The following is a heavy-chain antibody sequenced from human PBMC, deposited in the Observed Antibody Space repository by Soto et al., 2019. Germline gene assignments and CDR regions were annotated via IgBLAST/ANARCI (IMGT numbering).Heavy chain of an antibody. D-gene: IGHD3-22*01. CDR2: IIPIFGTA. V-gene: IGHV1-69*13. J-gene: IGHJ4*02. CDR3: ARSFHYYDRPDPSVYFDY. Sequence: GASVKVSCKASGGTFSSYAISWVRQAPGQGLEWMGGIIPIFGTANYAQKFQGRVTITADESTSTAYMELSSLRSEDTAVYYCARSFHYYDRPDPSVYFDYWGQGTLITFSS. CDR1: GGTFSSYA.